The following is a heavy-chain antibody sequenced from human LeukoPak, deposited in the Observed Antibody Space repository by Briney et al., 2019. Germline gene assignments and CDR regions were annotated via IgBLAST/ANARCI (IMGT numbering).Heavy chain of an antibody. CDR2: IYTSGST. Sequence: TSETLSLTCTVSGGSISSGSYYWSWIRQPAGKGLEWIGRIYTSGSTNYNPSLKSRVTISVDTSKNQFSLKLSSVTAADTAVYYCARDIPAAIHWFDPWGQGTLVTVSS. D-gene: IGHD2-2*02. CDR3: ARDIPAAIHWFDP. V-gene: IGHV4-61*02. J-gene: IGHJ5*02. CDR1: GGSISSGSYY.